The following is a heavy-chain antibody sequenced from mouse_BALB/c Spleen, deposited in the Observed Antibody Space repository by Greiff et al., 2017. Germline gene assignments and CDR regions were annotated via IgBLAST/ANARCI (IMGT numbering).Heavy chain of an antibody. D-gene: IGHD1-1*01. Sequence: VKLMESGPGLVAPSQSLSITCTVSGFSLTSYDISWIRQPPGKGLEWLGVIWTGGGTNYNSAFMSRLSISKDNSKSQVFLKMNSLQTDDTAIYYCVRAYYYGSSSWFAYWGQGTLVTVSA. CDR2: IWTGGGT. J-gene: IGHJ3*01. CDR1: GFSLTSYD. V-gene: IGHV2-9-2*01. CDR3: VRAYYYGSSSWFAY.